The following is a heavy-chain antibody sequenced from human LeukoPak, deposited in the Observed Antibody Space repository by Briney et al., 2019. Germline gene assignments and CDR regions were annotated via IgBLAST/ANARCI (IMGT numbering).Heavy chain of an antibody. Sequence: SQTLSLTCTVSGGSINSGDYYWNWIRQPPGKGLEWIGYIYYSKSTFYNPSLKGRVIISGDTSKNQFSLRLSSVTAEDTAVYYCARGVGAFDYWGQGTLVTVSS. CDR3: ARGVGAFDY. J-gene: IGHJ4*02. CDR2: IYYSKST. V-gene: IGHV4-30-4*01. D-gene: IGHD1-26*01. CDR1: GGSINSGDYY.